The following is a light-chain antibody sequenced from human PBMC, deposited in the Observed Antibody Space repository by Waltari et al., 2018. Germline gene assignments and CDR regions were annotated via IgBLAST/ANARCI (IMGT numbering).Light chain of an antibody. CDR1: RSYVGSHNL. CDR2: EDT. J-gene: IGLJ3*02. CDR3: CSYAASTISWV. Sequence: QSALTQPASVSESPGQSTTIPSTATRSYVGSHNLVLWYQQHPGKAPKLIIYEDTKRPSGVSNRFSGSKSGNTASLTISGLQAEDEADYYCCSYAASTISWVFGGGTKLTVL. V-gene: IGLV2-23*01.